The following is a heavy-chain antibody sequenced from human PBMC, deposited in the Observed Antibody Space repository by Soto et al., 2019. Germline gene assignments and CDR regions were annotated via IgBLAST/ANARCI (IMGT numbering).Heavy chain of an antibody. Sequence: EVQLVESGGGLVQPGGSLRLSCAASGFTFSSYSMNWVRQAPGKGLEWVSYISSSSSTIYYADSVKGRFTISRDNAKNSLYLQMNSLRAEDTAAYYCARDIVVVPAAADSDYWGQGTLVTVSS. CDR1: GFTFSSYS. J-gene: IGHJ4*02. CDR2: ISSSSSTI. D-gene: IGHD2-2*01. V-gene: IGHV3-48*01. CDR3: ARDIVVVPAAADSDY.